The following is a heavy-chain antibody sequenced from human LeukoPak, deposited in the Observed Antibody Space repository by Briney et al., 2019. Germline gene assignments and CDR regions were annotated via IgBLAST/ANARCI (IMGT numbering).Heavy chain of an antibody. CDR3: ARDKQPGDY. CDR1: GDSISPYY. J-gene: IGHJ4*02. V-gene: IGHV4-59*01. D-gene: IGHD5-18*01. Sequence: SETLSLTCTVSGDSISPYYWGWIRQPPGKGLEWIGYIYYSGDTTYNPSLKSRVTISVDTSKNQFSLKLSSVTAADTAVYYCARDKQPGDYWGQGALVTVSS. CDR2: IYYSGDT.